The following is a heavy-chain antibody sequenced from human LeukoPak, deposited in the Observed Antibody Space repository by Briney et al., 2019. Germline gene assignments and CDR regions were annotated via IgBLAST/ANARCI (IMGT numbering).Heavy chain of an antibody. J-gene: IGHJ3*02. CDR3: ARDRDCSTNTCPGAFDI. CDR2: IWYDGSNK. V-gene: IGHV3-33*01. CDR1: GFTFSFNG. D-gene: IGHD2-2*01. Sequence: GGSLRLSCAASGFTFSFNGMHWVRQAPGKGLEWVAVIWYDGSNKYHADSVKGRFTISRDNSKNTLYLQMNSLRAEDTAVYYCARDRDCSTNTCPGAFDIWGQGTMVTVSS.